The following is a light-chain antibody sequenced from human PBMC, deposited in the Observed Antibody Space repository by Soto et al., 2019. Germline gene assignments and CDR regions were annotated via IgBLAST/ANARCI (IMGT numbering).Light chain of an antibody. J-gene: IGKJ5*01. Sequence: EIVMTQSPATVSVSPGERATLSCRASQSVSSYLAWYQQKPGQAPRLLIYGASSRATGIPDRFSGSGSGTDFTLTISRLEPEDFAVYYCQHYGSSQITFGQGTRLEIK. CDR2: GAS. CDR3: QHYGSSQIT. CDR1: QSVSSY. V-gene: IGKV3-20*01.